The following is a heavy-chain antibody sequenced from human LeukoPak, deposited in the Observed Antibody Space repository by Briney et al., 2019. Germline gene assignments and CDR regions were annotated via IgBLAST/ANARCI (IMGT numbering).Heavy chain of an antibody. D-gene: IGHD5-18*01. V-gene: IGHV3-53*01. Sequence: GGSLRLSCAASGITVSSNYMSWGCQAPGKGLEWVSVIYSDGSTYYADSVKGRFTISRDNSKNTLYLQMNSLRAEDTAVYFFARDILGYGYYFDYWGQGTLVTVSS. J-gene: IGHJ4*02. CDR2: IYSDGST. CDR3: ARDILGYGYYFDY. CDR1: GITVSSNY.